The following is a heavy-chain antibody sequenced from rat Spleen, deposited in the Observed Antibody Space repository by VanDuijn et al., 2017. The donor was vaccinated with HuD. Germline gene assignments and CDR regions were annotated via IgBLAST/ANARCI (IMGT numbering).Heavy chain of an antibody. CDR2: ITKSGSST. Sequence: EVQLVESGGGLVQPGRSLKLSCVASGFTFNNYWMTWIRQAPGKGLDWVASITKSGSSTYYPDSLRGLFTISRDNAKSTLYLQMNSLRSEDTATYYCARAYDGSPYYFDYWGQGVMVTVSS. J-gene: IGHJ2*01. CDR1: GFTFNNYW. V-gene: IGHV5-31*01. D-gene: IGHD1-12*02. CDR3: ARAYDGSPYYFDY.